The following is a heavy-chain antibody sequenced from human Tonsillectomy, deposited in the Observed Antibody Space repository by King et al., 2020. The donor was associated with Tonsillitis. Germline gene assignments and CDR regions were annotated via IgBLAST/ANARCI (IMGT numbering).Heavy chain of an antibody. Sequence: QLVQSGAEVKKPGSSVKVSCKAFGGTLSNYAITLWRQAHGQGIYCMGGIMPTFGTAEYAQKFLGRVTITADKSTSTAYMELSSLRSDDTAVYYCARGKCSNGSCYDWFDPWGQGTLVTVSS. CDR1: GGTLSNYA. CDR3: ARGKCSNGSCYDWFDP. CDR2: IMPTFGTA. J-gene: IGHJ5*02. V-gene: IGHV1-69*06. D-gene: IGHD2-15*01.